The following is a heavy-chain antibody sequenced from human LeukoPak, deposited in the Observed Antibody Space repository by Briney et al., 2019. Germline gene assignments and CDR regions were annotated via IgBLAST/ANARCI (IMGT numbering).Heavy chain of an antibody. CDR2: IYHSGRT. CDR1: GYSLSRGFY. D-gene: IGHD6-6*01. Sequence: PSETLSHTCALSGYSLSRGFYWGWIRQPPGKGLDWIGSIYHSGRTYYNPSLKSRVTISVDTSKNQYSLKLNSVTAADTAVYYCAKGGNSEYSSSSYWGQGTLVTVSS. CDR3: AKGGNSEYSSSSY. V-gene: IGHV4-38-2*01. J-gene: IGHJ4*02.